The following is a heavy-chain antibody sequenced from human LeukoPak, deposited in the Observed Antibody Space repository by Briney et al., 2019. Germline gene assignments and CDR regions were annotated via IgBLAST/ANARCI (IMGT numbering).Heavy chain of an antibody. CDR2: INHSGST. Sequence: NPSETLSLTCAVYGGSFSGYYWSWIRQPPGKGLEWIGEINHSGSTNYNPSPKSRVTISVDTTKNQFSLKLSSVTAADTAVYYCARDGAYSSGWGIDYWGQGTLVIVSS. J-gene: IGHJ4*02. D-gene: IGHD6-19*01. CDR1: GGSFSGYY. V-gene: IGHV4-34*01. CDR3: ARDGAYSSGWGIDY.